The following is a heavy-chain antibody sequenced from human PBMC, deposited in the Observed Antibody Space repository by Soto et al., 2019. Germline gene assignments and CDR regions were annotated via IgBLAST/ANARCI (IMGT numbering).Heavy chain of an antibody. Sequence: SETLSLTCTVSGGSISSYYWSWIRQPPGKGLEWIGYIYYSGSTNYNPSLKSRVTISVDTSKNQYSLKLSSVTAADTFVYYCARDPLYDYGDLSHVFDIGGQGTMVTVS. J-gene: IGHJ3*02. V-gene: IGHV4-59*12. D-gene: IGHD4-17*01. CDR1: GGSISSYY. CDR3: ARDPLYDYGDLSHVFDI. CDR2: IYYSGST.